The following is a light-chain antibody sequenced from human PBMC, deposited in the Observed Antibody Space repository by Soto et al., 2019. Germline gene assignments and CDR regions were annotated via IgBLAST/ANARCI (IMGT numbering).Light chain of an antibody. J-gene: IGKJ1*01. Sequence: DIQMTQSPSSLSASVGDRVTISCRASQGVRNHLAWYQQKPGKVPKLLIYGASTLQSGVPSRFSGGGSGTDFTLTISSLQPEDVATYYCQKYDRAPWTFGQGIKVEVK. CDR1: QGVRNH. V-gene: IGKV1-27*01. CDR3: QKYDRAPWT. CDR2: GAS.